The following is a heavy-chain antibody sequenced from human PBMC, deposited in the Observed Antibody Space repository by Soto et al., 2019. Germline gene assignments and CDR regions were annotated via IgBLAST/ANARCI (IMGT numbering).Heavy chain of an antibody. CDR2: FYYSGST. J-gene: IGHJ6*03. CDR3: ARISVASRYMDV. Sequence: QLQLEESGPGLVKPSETLSLTCTVSGGSISSSSYYWGWIRQSPGKGLEWIGSFYYSGSTYYSPSLKSRVTISGDTAKKQISPRLSSVTAADTAVYYCARISVASRYMDVWGKGTTVTVSS. D-gene: IGHD5-12*01. V-gene: IGHV4-39*01. CDR1: GGSISSSSYY.